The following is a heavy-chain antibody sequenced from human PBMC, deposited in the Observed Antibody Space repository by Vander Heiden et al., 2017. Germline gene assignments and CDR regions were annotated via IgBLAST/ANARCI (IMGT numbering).Heavy chain of an antibody. CDR1: GGSISSYH. V-gene: IGHV4-59*01. Sequence: QVQLQDSGPGLVKPSETLSLTFTVSGGSISSYHWSWIRQPPGKGLEWIGYIYDSGSTIYNPSLKSRVTISVDTSKNHLSLKLTSVTAADTAVYYCARAHPDYGDYVDYWGQGTLVTVSS. J-gene: IGHJ4*02. D-gene: IGHD4-17*01. CDR3: ARAHPDYGDYVDY. CDR2: IYDSGST.